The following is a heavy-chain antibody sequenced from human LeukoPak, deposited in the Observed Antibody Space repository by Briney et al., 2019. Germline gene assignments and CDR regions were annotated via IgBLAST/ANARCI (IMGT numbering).Heavy chain of an antibody. V-gene: IGHV1-69*04. CDR3: ARYRGYYDSSGYYFDY. J-gene: IGHJ4*02. D-gene: IGHD3-22*01. CDR2: IIPILGIA. Sequence: ASVKVSCKASGGTFSSYAISWVRQAPGQGLEWMGRIIPILGIANYAQKFQGRVTITADKSTSTAYMELSSLRSEDTAVYYCARYRGYYDSSGYYFDYWGQGTLVTVSS. CDR1: GGTFSSYA.